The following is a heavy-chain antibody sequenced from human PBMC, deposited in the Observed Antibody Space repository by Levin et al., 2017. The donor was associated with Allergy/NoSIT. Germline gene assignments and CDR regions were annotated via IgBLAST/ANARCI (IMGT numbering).Heavy chain of an antibody. D-gene: IGHD4-17*01. V-gene: IGHV4-59*01. CDR2: ISGDT. CDR1: GGSISSFY. J-gene: IGHJ4*02. Sequence: PSETLSLTCTVSGGSISSFYWNWIRQPPGKGLEWIGYISGDTNYNPSLKSRVTISVDTSKNQFSLKLSSVTAADTAVYYCAREATVTTGFDYWGQGTLVTVSS. CDR3: AREATVTTGFDY.